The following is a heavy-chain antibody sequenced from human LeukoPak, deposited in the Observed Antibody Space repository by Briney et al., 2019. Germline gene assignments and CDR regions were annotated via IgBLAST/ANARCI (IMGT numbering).Heavy chain of an antibody. Sequence: GGSLRLSCAASGFTFSSYWMHWVRQAPGKGLVWVSRINSDGSSTRYADSVKGRFTISRDNAKNTLYLQMGSLRAEDTAVYYCARDPGQQWFDFFDYWGQGTLVTVSS. V-gene: IGHV3-74*01. CDR1: GFTFSSYW. D-gene: IGHD6-19*01. CDR2: INSDGSST. CDR3: ARDPGQQWFDFFDY. J-gene: IGHJ4*02.